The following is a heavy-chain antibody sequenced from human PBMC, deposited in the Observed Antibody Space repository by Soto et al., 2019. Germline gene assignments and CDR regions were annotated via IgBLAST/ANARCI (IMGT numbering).Heavy chain of an antibody. CDR1: GYTFTSYD. J-gene: IGHJ6*03. CDR3: ARVFTPDYDFWSGYYTNYYYYYMDV. D-gene: IGHD3-3*01. Sequence: QVQLVQSGAEVKKPGASVKVSCKASGYTFTSYDINWVRQATGQGLEWMGWMNPNSGNTGYAQKFQGRVTMTRNTSISTAYMELSSLRSEDTAVYYCARVFTPDYDFWSGYYTNYYYYYMDVWGKGTTVTVSS. V-gene: IGHV1-8*01. CDR2: MNPNSGNT.